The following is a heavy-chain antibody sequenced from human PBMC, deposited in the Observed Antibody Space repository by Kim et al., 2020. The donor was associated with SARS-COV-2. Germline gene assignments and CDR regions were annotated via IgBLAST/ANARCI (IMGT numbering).Heavy chain of an antibody. CDR1: GGSISSSSYY. J-gene: IGHJ5*02. D-gene: IGHD3-9*01. CDR3: ASYVLRYFDWGTPNWFDP. CDR2: IYYSGST. V-gene: IGHV4-39*01. Sequence: SETLSLTCTVSGGSISSSSYYWGWIRQPPGKGLEWIGSIYYSGSTYYNPSLKSRVTISVDTSKNQFSLKLSSVTAADTAVYYCASYVLRYFDWGTPNWFDPWGQGTPVTVSS.